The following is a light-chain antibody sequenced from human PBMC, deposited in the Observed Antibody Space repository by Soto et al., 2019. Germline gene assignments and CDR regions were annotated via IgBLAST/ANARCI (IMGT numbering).Light chain of an antibody. CDR2: EVS. V-gene: IGLV2-14*01. CDR1: KNDIGVYDF. Sequence: QSVLTQPPSASGSPGQSVTISCSGTKNDIGVYDFVSWYQHHPGKAPRLIIYEVSNRPSGVSYRFSGSKSGNTASLTISGLQAEDEADYFCSSYSISTAYLFGTGTKV. J-gene: IGLJ1*01. CDR3: SSYSISTAYL.